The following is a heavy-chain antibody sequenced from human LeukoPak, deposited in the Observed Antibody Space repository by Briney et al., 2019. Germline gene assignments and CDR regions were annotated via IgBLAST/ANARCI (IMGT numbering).Heavy chain of an antibody. D-gene: IGHD3-10*01. CDR3: ARSMVRGVINWFDP. V-gene: IGHV4-4*07. CDR2: IYTSGST. Sequence: SETLSLTCTVSGGSISSYYWSWIRQPAGKGLEWIGRIYTSGSTNYSPSLKSRVTISVDTSKNQFSLKLRSVTAADTAVYYCARSMVRGVINWFDPWGQGTLVTVSS. CDR1: GGSISSYY. J-gene: IGHJ5*02.